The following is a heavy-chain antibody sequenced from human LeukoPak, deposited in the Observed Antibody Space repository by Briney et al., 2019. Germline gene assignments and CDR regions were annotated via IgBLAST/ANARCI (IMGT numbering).Heavy chain of an antibody. J-gene: IGHJ3*02. CDR2: ISGPGGST. CDR1: GFTFSDYA. CDR3: ARRGGTSGWGAFDI. Sequence: GGSLRLSCAASGFTFSDYAMSWVRQAPGKGLEWVSAISGPGGSTYYADSVKGRFTISRDNSKNTLYLQMNSLRREDTAVYYCARRGGTSGWGAFDIWGQGTMVTVSS. D-gene: IGHD2-2*01. V-gene: IGHV3-23*01.